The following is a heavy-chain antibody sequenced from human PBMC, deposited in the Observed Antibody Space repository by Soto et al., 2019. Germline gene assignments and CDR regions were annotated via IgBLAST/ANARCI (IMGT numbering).Heavy chain of an antibody. CDR1: GYTFTNYG. D-gene: IGHD6-13*01. CDR2: ISADNVNT. CDR3: ARDIAASGKRRFDP. J-gene: IGHJ5*02. Sequence: GASVKVSCKASGYTFTNYGISWVRQAPGQGLEWMGWISADNVNTNYAQKVQGRVTMTTDPSTTTAYMEMRSLRSDDTAVYFCARDIAASGKRRFDPWGQGTLVTVSS. V-gene: IGHV1-18*04.